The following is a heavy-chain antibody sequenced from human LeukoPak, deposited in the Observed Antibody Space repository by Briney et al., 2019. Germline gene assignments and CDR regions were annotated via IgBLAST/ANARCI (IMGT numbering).Heavy chain of an antibody. CDR2: ISRSGDSI. D-gene: IGHD1-14*01. Sequence: GGSLRLSCSASGFTFSSYAMHWVRQAPGKGLEYVSAISRSGDSIYYADSVKGRISISRDNSKNTLYLQMSSLRAEDTAVYYCVKGTYTAAHWGQGTMVTVSS. CDR1: GFTFSSYA. CDR3: VKGTYTAAH. V-gene: IGHV3-64D*08. J-gene: IGHJ4*02.